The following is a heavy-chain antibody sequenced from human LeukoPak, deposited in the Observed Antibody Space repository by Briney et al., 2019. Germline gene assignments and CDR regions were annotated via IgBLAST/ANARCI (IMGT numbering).Heavy chain of an antibody. V-gene: IGHV3-23*01. CDR1: GFTFSSYA. CDR3: AKDAKTPLRFLEWLAANWFDP. Sequence: GGSLRLSCAASGFTFSSYAMSWVRQAPGRGLEWVSAISGSGGSTYYADSVKGRFTISRDNSKNTLYLQMNSLRAEDTAVYYCAKDAKTPLRFLEWLAANWFDPWGQGTLVTVSS. J-gene: IGHJ5*02. CDR2: ISGSGGST. D-gene: IGHD3-3*01.